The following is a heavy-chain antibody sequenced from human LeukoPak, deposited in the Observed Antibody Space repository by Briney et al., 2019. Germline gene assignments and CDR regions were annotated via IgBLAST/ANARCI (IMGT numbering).Heavy chain of an antibody. CDR1: GFTFSSYG. D-gene: IGHD5-18*01. J-gene: IGHJ4*02. CDR2: ISYDGSNK. Sequence: GGSLRLSCAASGFTFSSYGLHWVRQAPGKGLEWVAVISYDGSNKYYAVSVKGRFTISRDNSKNTLYLQMNSLRAEDTAVYSCAKDRRRGYSYGYSRGFDDYWGQGTLVTVSS. CDR3: AKDRRRGYSYGYSRGFDDY. V-gene: IGHV3-30*18.